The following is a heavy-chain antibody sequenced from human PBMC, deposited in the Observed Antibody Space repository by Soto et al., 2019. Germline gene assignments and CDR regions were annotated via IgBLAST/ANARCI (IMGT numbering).Heavy chain of an antibody. D-gene: IGHD1-26*01. CDR2: IIPIFGTA. J-gene: IGHJ5*02. CDR1: GGTFSSYA. CDR3: ARDDGSSMSFGP. Sequence: SVEVSCKASGGTFSSYAISWVRQAPGQGLEWMGGIIPIFGTANYAQKFQGRVTITADKSTSTAYMELSSLRSEDTAVYYCARDDGSSMSFGPWGQGTLVTVSS. V-gene: IGHV1-69*06.